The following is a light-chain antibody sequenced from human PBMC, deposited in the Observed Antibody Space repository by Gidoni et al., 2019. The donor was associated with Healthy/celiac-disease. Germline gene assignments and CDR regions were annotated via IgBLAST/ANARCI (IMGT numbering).Light chain of an antibody. CDR1: QSVSSSY. CDR3: QQYGSSPQT. J-gene: IGKJ1*01. CDR2: GAS. V-gene: IGKV3-20*01. Sequence: EIVLTQSPGTLHLSPGERATLSSRASQSVSSSYLAWYQQKPGQAPRLLIYGASSRATGIPDRFSGSGSGTDFTLTISRLEPEDFAVYYCQQYGSSPQTFGQGTKVEIK.